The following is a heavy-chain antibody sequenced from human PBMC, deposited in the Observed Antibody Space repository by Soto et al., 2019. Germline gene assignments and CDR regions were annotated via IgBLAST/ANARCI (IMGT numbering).Heavy chain of an antibody. CDR1: GGSISSYY. D-gene: IGHD3-3*01. CDR2: IYYSGST. CDR3: ARLYYDFWRSRASWFDP. V-gene: IGHV4-59*01. Sequence: SETLSLTCTVSGGSISSYYWSWIRQPPGKGLEWIGYIYYSGSTNYNPSLKSRVTISVDTSKNQFSLKLSSVTAADTAVYYCARLYYDFWRSRASWFDPWGQGTLVTVSS. J-gene: IGHJ5*02.